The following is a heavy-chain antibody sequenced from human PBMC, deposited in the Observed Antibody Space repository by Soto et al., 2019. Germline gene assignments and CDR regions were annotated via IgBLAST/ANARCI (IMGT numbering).Heavy chain of an antibody. J-gene: IGHJ5*02. D-gene: IGHD3-16*01. V-gene: IGHV1-69*05. CDR1: GDTFGRNA. CDR2: IIPMFPTT. CDR3: ARAKVLITPNWFDP. Sequence: SVKVSCKASGDTFGRNAIHWVRQAPGQGLEWMGGIIPMFPTTNYAQKVQNRVTLTTDTSTSTAYMELRSLRPDDTAVYYCARAKVLITPNWFDPWGQGTLVTVSS.